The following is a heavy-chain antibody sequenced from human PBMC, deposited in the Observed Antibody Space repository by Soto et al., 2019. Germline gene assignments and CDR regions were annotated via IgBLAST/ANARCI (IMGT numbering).Heavy chain of an antibody. CDR1: GHSIRSDYY. D-gene: IGHD4-17*01. Sequence: SETLSLTCAVSGHSIRSDYYWAWMRQPPGKGLEWIGSIYHSGSTYYNPSLQSRVTMSVDTSKNQYYLSLSSVTAADTAMYYCARGWVTTVDYRGKGIRVTAPQ. J-gene: IGHJ4*02. V-gene: IGHV4-38-2*01. CDR3: ARGWVTTVDY. CDR2: IYHSGST.